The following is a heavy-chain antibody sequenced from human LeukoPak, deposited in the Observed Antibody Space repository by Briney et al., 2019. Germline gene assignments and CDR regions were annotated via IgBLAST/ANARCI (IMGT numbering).Heavy chain of an antibody. CDR3: ARDPYYYDSSGYGY. D-gene: IGHD3-22*01. CDR2: ISSSGSTI. CDR1: GSTFSDYY. Sequence: GGSLRLSCAASGSTFSDYYMSWIRQAPGKGLEWVSYISSSGSTIYYADSVKGRFTISRDNAKNALYLQMNSLRGQDTAVYYCARDPYYYDSSGYGYWGQGTLVPVSS. J-gene: IGHJ4*02. V-gene: IGHV3-11*01.